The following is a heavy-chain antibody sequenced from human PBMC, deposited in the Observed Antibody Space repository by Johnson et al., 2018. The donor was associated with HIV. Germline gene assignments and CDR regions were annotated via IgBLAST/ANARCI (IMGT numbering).Heavy chain of an antibody. CDR2: ISGSGGST. J-gene: IGHJ3*02. CDR3: AKGKDYYDSSGYYYAEDDAFDI. D-gene: IGHD3-22*01. CDR1: GFTFSSYA. V-gene: IGHV3-23*04. Sequence: VQLVESGGGLVQPGGSLRLSCAASGFTFSSYAMSWVRQAPGKGLEWVSAISGSGGSTYYADSVKGRFTISRDNSKNTLYLQMNSLRAEDTAVYYCAKGKDYYDSSGYYYAEDDAFDIWGQGTMVTVSS.